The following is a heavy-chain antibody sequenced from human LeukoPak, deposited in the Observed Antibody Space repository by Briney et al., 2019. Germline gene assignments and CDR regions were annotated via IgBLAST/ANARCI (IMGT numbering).Heavy chain of an antibody. CDR1: EFTFSSYG. V-gene: IGHV3-30*02. J-gene: IGHJ4*02. CDR3: AKDPMGYYYGYYFDY. Sequence: GGSLRPSCAASEFTFSSYGMHWVRQAPGKGLEWVAFIRYDGSNKYYADSVKGRFTISRDNSKNTLYLQMNSLRAEDTAVYYCAKDPMGYYYGYYFDYWGQGTLVTVSS. CDR2: IRYDGSNK. D-gene: IGHD3-22*01.